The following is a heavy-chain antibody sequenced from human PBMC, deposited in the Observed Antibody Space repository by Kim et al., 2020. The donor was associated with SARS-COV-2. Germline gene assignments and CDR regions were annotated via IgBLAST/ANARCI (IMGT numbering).Heavy chain of an antibody. CDR2: IYYSGST. CDR3: ARDRAYYYDSSGYYYGPYYYGMDV. CDR1: GGSISSYY. J-gene: IGHJ6*02. D-gene: IGHD3-22*01. Sequence: ETLSLTCTVSGGSISSYYWSWIRQPPGKGLEWIGYIYYSGSTNYNPSLKSRVTISVDTSKNQFSLKLSSVTAADTAVYYCARDRAYYYDSSGYYYGPYYYGMDVWGQGTTVTVSS. V-gene: IGHV4-59*01.